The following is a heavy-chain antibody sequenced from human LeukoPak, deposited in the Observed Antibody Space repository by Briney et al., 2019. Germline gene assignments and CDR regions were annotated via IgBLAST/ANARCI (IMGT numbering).Heavy chain of an antibody. CDR2: ISGSGGGT. Sequence: GGSLRLSCAASGFTFSTYAMRWVRQAPGKGLEWVSVISGSGGGTYYADSVKGRFTISRDNSKNTLYVQMNSLRAEDTAVYYCAKDKEAARCYFDYWGQGTLVTVSS. J-gene: IGHJ4*02. V-gene: IGHV3-23*01. D-gene: IGHD6-6*01. CDR3: AKDKEAARCYFDY. CDR1: GFTFSTYA.